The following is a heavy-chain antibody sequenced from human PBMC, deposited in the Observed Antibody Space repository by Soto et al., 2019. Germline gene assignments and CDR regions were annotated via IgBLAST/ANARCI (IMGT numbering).Heavy chain of an antibody. CDR3: ARHPLRGDTSVLHY. CDR1: DGYIISLY. CDR2: IFYSGST. V-gene: IGHV4-59*11. Sequence: EPLSLTWTVSDGYIISLYGSWIRQPPGKGLEWIGYIFYSGSTSYNPSLKSRVTISLDTPKNQFSLRLSSVTAADTAVYYCARHPLRGDTSVLHYWGQGALVTVSS. D-gene: IGHD5-18*01. J-gene: IGHJ4*02.